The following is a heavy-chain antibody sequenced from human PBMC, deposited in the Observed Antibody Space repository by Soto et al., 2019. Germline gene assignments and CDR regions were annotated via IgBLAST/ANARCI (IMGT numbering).Heavy chain of an antibody. CDR2: IYPGDSDT. J-gene: IGHJ4*02. V-gene: IGHV5-51*01. CDR3: ARVETTVDFDY. D-gene: IGHD4-17*01. Sequence: PGESLKISCKGSGYSFISYWIGWVRQTPGKGLEWMGIIYPGDSDTRYSPSFQGQVTISADNSISTAYLQWSSLKASDTAMYYCARVETTVDFDYWGQGTLVTVSS. CDR1: GYSFISYW.